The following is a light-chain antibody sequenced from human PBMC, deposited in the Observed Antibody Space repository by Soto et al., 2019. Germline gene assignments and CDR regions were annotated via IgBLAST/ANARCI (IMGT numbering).Light chain of an antibody. CDR2: KAS. V-gene: IGKV1-5*03. CDR1: QTISSW. CDR3: QHYNSYSAA. Sequence: DIQMTQSPSTLSGSVGDRVTITCRASQTISSWLAWYQQKPGKAPKLLIYKASTLKSGVPSRFSGSGSGTEFTLTISSLQPDDFATYYCQHYNSYSAAFGQGNKVELQ. J-gene: IGKJ1*01.